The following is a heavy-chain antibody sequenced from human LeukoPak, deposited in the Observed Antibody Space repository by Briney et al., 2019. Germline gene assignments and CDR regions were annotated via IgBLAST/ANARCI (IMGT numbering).Heavy chain of an antibody. CDR1: GGSIGGYY. J-gene: IGHJ4*02. CDR3: ARGPNSGYGRFDY. D-gene: IGHD5-12*01. Sequence: PSETLSLTCSVSGGSIGGYYWSWLRQPPGRGLEWIGYFYYSGSTTYNPSLKGRVTISVDTSENHFSLKLSSVTAADTAVYYCARGPNSGYGRFDYWGQGTLVTVSS. CDR2: FYYSGST. V-gene: IGHV4-59*01.